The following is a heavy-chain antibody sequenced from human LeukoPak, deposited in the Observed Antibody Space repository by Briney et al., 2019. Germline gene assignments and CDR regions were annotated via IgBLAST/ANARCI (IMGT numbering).Heavy chain of an antibody. Sequence: GGSLRLSCAASGFTFSSYAMSWVRQAPGKGLEWVSGISGRDGSTYYADSVKGRFTISRDNSKNTLYLQMNSLRAEDTAVYYCAKAGYSYGPLYFDYWGQGTLVTVSS. CDR2: ISGRDGST. V-gene: IGHV3-23*01. CDR3: AKAGYSYGPLYFDY. D-gene: IGHD5-18*01. J-gene: IGHJ4*02. CDR1: GFTFSSYA.